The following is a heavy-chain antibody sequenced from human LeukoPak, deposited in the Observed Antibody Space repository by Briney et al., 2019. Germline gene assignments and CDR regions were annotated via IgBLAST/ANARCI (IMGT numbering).Heavy chain of an antibody. CDR1: GFAFSDYY. V-gene: IGHV3-11*01. J-gene: IGHJ4*02. Sequence: GGSLRLSCAVSGFAFSDYYMSWIRQAPGQGLEWLSYISSGGDTIYYADSVKGRFSISRDNAKSSLYLQINSLRAEDTALYYCARNAPFRNDGWPLFDYWGQGTLLTVSS. CDR3: ARNAPFRNDGWPLFDY. CDR2: ISSGGDTI. D-gene: IGHD1-1*01.